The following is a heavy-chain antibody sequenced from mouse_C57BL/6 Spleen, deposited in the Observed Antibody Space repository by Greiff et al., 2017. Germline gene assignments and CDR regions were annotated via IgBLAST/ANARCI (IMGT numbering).Heavy chain of an antibody. J-gene: IGHJ2*01. CDR3: ARHVVNYFDN. V-gene: IGHV5-6*01. Sequence: EVQLLESGGDLVKPGGSLKLSCAASGFTFSSYGMSWVRQTPDKRLEWVATISSGGSYTYYPDSVKGRFTISRDNAKNTLYLQMSSLKSEDTAMYYCARHVVNYFDNWGQGATHTVSS. CDR2: ISSGGSYT. CDR1: GFTFSSYG.